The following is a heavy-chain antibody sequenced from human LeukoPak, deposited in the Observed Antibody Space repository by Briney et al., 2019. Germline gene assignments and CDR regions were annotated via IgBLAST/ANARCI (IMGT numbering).Heavy chain of an antibody. CDR2: IYYSGST. Sequence: SETLSLTCTVSGGSISSYYWSWIRQPPGKGLEWIGYIYYSGSTNYNPSLKSRVTISVDTSKNQFSLKLSSVTAADTAVYYCASTIYGSGSYLDYYGMDVWGQGTTVTVSS. CDR3: ASTIYGSGSYLDYYGMDV. V-gene: IGHV4-59*08. J-gene: IGHJ6*02. CDR1: GGSISSYY. D-gene: IGHD3-10*01.